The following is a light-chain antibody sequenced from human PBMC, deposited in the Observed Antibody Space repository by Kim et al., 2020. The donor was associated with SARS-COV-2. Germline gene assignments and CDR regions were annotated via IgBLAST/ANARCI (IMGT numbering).Light chain of an antibody. J-gene: IGKJ2*01. Sequence: DIQMTQSPSTLSAAVGDRVTITCRASQSISHWLAWYQQKPGKAPKLLIYKASSLQSGVPSRFSGSGSGTEFTLTISSLQPDDFATYYCQQYDTSSYSFGQGTKLEI. CDR1: QSISHW. V-gene: IGKV1-5*03. CDR2: KAS. CDR3: QQYDTSSYS.